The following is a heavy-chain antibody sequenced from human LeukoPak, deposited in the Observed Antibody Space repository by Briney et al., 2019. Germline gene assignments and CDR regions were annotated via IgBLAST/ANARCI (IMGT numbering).Heavy chain of an antibody. D-gene: IGHD5-24*01. CDR3: ARHEEEDGYNAKTFDY. CDR1: GYSINSGYY. CDR2: IYHSGNT. V-gene: IGHV4-38-2*02. Sequence: SETLSLTCTVSGYSINSGYYWGWIRQPPGKGLEWIGSIYHSGNTYYNPSLKNRVTISLDTSKNHFSLKLSSVTAADTAVYYCARHEEEDGYNAKTFDYWGQGTLVTVSS. J-gene: IGHJ4*02.